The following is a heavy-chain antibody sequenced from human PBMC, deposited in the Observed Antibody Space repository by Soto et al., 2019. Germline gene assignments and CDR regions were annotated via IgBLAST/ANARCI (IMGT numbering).Heavy chain of an antibody. CDR1: GFTFSSYW. V-gene: IGHV3-7*01. CDR3: ACFGGDAYYYYGMGV. D-gene: IGHD2-21*02. Sequence: GGSLRLSCAASGFTFSSYWMSWVRQAPGKGLEWVANIKQDGSEKYYVDSVKGRFTISRDNAKNSLYLQMNSLRAEDTAVYYCACFGGDAYYYYGMGVWGQGTTVTVSS. CDR2: IKQDGSEK. J-gene: IGHJ6*02.